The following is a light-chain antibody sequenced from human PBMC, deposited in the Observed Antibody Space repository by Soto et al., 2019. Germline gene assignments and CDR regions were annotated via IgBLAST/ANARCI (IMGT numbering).Light chain of an antibody. CDR2: EVS. CDR1: SSDVGGYNY. CDR3: NSYTNNNTLV. J-gene: IGLJ1*01. V-gene: IGLV2-14*01. Sequence: QSVLTQPASVSGSPGQSITISCTGTSSDVGGYNYVSWFQQHPGKAPKLMIYEVSNRPSGVSNRFSGSRSGNTASLTISGLQSEDEAEYYCNSYTNNNTLVFGTGTKLTVL.